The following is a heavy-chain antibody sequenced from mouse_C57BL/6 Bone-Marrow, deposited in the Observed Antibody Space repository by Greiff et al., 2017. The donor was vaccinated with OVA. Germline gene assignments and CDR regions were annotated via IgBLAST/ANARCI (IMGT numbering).Heavy chain of an antibody. Sequence: EVQLQQSGAELVKPGASVKLSYYMHWVTQRTEQGLEWIGRIDPEDGETKYAPKFQGKATITADTSSNTAYLQLSSLTSEDTAVYYCARTGLLRCYYAMDYWGQGTSVTVSP. CDR1: Y. CDR3: ARTGLLRCYYAMDY. D-gene: IGHD1-1*01. V-gene: IGHV14-2*01. CDR2: IDPEDGET. J-gene: IGHJ4*01.